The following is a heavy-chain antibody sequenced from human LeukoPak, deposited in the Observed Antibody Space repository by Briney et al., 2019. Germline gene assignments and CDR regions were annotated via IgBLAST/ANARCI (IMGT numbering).Heavy chain of an antibody. D-gene: IGHD3-22*01. CDR1: GFTFSSYS. Sequence: PGGSLRLSCAASGFTFSSYSMNWVRQAPGKGLEWVSSISSSSSYIYYADSVKGRFTISRDNAKNSLYLQMNSLRAEDTAVYYCARDRVDSSGFHDASDIRGQGTMVTVSS. V-gene: IGHV3-21*01. J-gene: IGHJ3*02. CDR3: ARDRVDSSGFHDASDI. CDR2: ISSSSSYI.